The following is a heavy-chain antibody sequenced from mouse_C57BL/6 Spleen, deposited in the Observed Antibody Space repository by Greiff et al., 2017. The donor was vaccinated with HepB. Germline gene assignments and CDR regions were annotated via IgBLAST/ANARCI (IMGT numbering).Heavy chain of an antibody. CDR1: GYTFTSYW. Sequence: VQLQQSGAELAKPGASVKLSCKASGYTFTSYWMHWVKQRPGQGLEWIGYINPSSGYTKYNQKFKDKATLTADKSSSTAYMQLSSLTYEDSAVYSCASDVLLRFSYAMDYWRQGSSVPVSS. D-gene: IGHD1-1*01. V-gene: IGHV1-7*01. J-gene: IGHJ4*01. CDR3: ASDVLLRFSYAMDY. CDR2: INPSSGYT.